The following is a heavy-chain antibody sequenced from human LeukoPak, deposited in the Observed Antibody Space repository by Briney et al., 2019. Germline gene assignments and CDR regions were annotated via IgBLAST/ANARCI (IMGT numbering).Heavy chain of an antibody. V-gene: IGHV3-23*01. Sequence: GGSLRLSCAASGFTFSSYAMSWVRQAPGKGLEWVSAISGSGGSTYYADSVRGRFTISRDNSKNSLYLQMNSLRAEDTAVYYCARRRSSSGWLDYWGQGTLVTVSS. CDR1: GFTFSSYA. D-gene: IGHD6-19*01. CDR3: ARRRSSSGWLDY. J-gene: IGHJ4*02. CDR2: ISGSGGST.